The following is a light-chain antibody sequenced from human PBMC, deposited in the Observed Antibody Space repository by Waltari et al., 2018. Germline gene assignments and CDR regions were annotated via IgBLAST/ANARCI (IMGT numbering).Light chain of an antibody. CDR1: ALAKEF. CDR2: KDI. J-gene: IGLJ2*01. Sequence: SFKLTQPPSVSVSPGQTAAITCSGEALAKEFAHWYQRKPGQVPLLVIYKDIERPSGIPERFSGSSSGTTVTLTIRAVQAEDEADYYCQSTDSSASFAVFGGGTWLTVL. CDR3: QSTDSSASFAV. V-gene: IGLV3-25*03.